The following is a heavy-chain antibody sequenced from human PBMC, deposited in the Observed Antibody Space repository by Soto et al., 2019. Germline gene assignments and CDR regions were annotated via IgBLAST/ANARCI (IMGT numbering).Heavy chain of an antibody. V-gene: IGHV4-38-2*01. J-gene: IGHJ4*02. CDR1: GYSISSGYY. D-gene: IGHD4-17*01. Sequence: ASETLSLTCAVSGYSISSGYYWGWIRQPPGKGLEWIGSIYHSGSTYYNPSLKSRVTISVDTSKNQFSLKLSSVTAADTAVYYCARSFQDYGDYTGDFDYWGQGTLVTVSS. CDR2: IYHSGST. CDR3: ARSFQDYGDYTGDFDY.